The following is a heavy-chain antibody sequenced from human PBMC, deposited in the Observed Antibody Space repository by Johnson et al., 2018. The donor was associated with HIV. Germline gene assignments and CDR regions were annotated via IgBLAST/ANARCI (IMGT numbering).Heavy chain of an antibody. V-gene: IGHV3-66*01. Sequence: VQLVESGGDLVQPGGSLRLSCAASGFTVSGNYMSWVRQAPGKGLEWVSVISSGGSTQYADFVKGRFSISRQTSKNTVYLQMNSLRADDTALYYCARESTPWGGDYVGYGLDVWGRGTKVAVSS. CDR3: ARESTPWGGDYVGYGLDV. CDR2: ISSGGST. CDR1: GFTVSGNY. D-gene: IGHD5-18*01. J-gene: IGHJ3*01.